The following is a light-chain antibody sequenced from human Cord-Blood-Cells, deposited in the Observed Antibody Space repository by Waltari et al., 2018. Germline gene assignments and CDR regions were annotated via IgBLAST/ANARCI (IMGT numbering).Light chain of an antibody. Sequence: ELVLTQSPPTLSLFPGARATLSCRASQSVSSYLAWYQQKPGPAPRLLIYDASNRATGIPARFSGSGSGTDFTLTISRLEPEDFAVYYCQQYGSSPPITFGPGTKVDIK. CDR2: DAS. CDR1: QSVSSY. J-gene: IGKJ3*01. V-gene: IGKV3-20*01. CDR3: QQYGSSPPIT.